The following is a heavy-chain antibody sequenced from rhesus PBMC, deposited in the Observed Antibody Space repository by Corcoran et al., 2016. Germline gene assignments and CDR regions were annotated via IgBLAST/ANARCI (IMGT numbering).Heavy chain of an antibody. V-gene: IGHV4-106*01. CDR2: IMCSGGNP. J-gene: IGHJ6*01. D-gene: IGHD1-1*01. Sequence: QVQLQESGPGLVKPSETLSLTCAVSGGSISDSYYWSWIRQPPGKGLEWIGYIMCSGGNPYNNPSLKSRVTISTDTSKNQFSRKLSSVTAADTAVYYCAREKLELPYYGLDSWGQGVVVTVSS. CDR1: GGSISDSYY. CDR3: AREKLELPYYGLDS.